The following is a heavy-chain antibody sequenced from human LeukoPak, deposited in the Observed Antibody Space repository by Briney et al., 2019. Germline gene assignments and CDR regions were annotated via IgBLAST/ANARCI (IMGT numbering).Heavy chain of an antibody. CDR2: ISGSGGST. CDR3: AKDVMVAHDAFDI. CDR1: GLTFSSYA. Sequence: GGSLRLSCAASGLTFSSYAMSWVRQAPGKGLEWVSAISGSGGSTYYADSVKGRFTISRDNSKNTLYLQMNSLRAEDTAVYYCAKDVMVAHDAFDIWGQGTMVTVSS. D-gene: IGHD2-15*01. J-gene: IGHJ3*02. V-gene: IGHV3-23*01.